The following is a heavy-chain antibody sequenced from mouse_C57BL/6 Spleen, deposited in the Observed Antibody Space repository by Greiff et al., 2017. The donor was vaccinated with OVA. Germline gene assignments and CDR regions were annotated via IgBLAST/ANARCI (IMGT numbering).Heavy chain of an antibody. Sequence: EVQLQQSGAELVRPGASVKLSCTASGFNIKDDYMHWVKQRPEQGLEWIGWIAPDNGDTEYASKFQGKATITADTSSNTAYLQLGSLTSEDTAVSYCTTRICYPAWFGYWGQGTLVTVSA. J-gene: IGHJ3*01. V-gene: IGHV14-4*01. D-gene: IGHD1-1*01. CDR1: GFNIKDDY. CDR2: IAPDNGDT. CDR3: TTRICYPAWFGY.